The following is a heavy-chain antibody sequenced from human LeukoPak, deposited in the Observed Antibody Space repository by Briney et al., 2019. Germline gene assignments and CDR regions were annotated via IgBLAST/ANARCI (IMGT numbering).Heavy chain of an antibody. D-gene: IGHD3-3*01. V-gene: IGHV4-39*01. Sequence: PSETLSLTCTVSGGSISSSSYYWGWIRQPPGKGLEWIGSIYYSGSTYYNPSLKSRVTISVDTSKKQFSLKLSSVTAADTAVYYCASITLRVLDYWGQGTLVTVSS. CDR3: ASITLRVLDY. CDR2: IYYSGST. J-gene: IGHJ4*02. CDR1: GGSISSSSYY.